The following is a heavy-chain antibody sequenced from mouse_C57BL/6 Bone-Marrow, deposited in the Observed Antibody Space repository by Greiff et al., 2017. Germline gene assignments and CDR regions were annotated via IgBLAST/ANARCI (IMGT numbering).Heavy chain of an antibody. Sequence: VKLKQPGAELVKPGASVKLSCKASGYTFTSYWMHWVRQRPGQGLEWVGMIHPNSGSTNYNEKFKSKATLTVDKSSSTAYMQLSSLTSEDSSVYYCAYDYDGALDYWGQGTSVTGSS. CDR1: GYTFTSYW. CDR3: AYDYDGALDY. CDR2: IHPNSGST. D-gene: IGHD2-4*01. V-gene: IGHV1-64*01. J-gene: IGHJ4*01.